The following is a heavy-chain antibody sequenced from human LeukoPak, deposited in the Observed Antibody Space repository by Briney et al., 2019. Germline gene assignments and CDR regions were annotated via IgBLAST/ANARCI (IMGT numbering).Heavy chain of an antibody. Sequence: SETLSLTRTLYGYLISRGYSWAWIRQPPGKGLEWISSITHTGTTYYNPSLKSRVTVSRDTSKNHFSLNLSSVTAADTAVYYCTRFRGGVGRAYWGQGTLVTVSS. J-gene: IGHJ4*02. D-gene: IGHD1-26*01. CDR2: ITHTGTT. CDR3: TRFRGGVGRAY. CDR1: GYLISRGYS. V-gene: IGHV4-38-2*02.